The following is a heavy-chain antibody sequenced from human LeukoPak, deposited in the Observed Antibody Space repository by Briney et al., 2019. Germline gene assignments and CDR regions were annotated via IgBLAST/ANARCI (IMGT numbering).Heavy chain of an antibody. CDR1: GGSFSNYY. Sequence: SETLSLTCAVYGGSFSNYYWTWIRQSPGKGLEWIGEINHSGNTNDNPSLKSRVTISLDTSKNQFSLKLISVAAADTAVYYCAREVRANDFWSGYSRGSIFDYWGQGTPVTVPS. J-gene: IGHJ4*02. V-gene: IGHV4-34*01. CDR3: AREVRANDFWSGYSRGSIFDY. CDR2: INHSGNT. D-gene: IGHD3-3*01.